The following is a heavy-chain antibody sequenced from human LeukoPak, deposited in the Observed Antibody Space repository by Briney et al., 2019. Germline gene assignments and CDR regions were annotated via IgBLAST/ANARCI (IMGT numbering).Heavy chain of an antibody. Sequence: PGGSLRLSCAASGFTYSSYEMNWVRQDPGKGLEWVSYISSSGSTIYYADSVKGRFTISRDNAKNSLYLQMNSLRAEDTAVYYCARDSYYDILTGYSHFDYWGQGTLVTVSS. CDR2: ISSSGSTI. CDR1: GFTYSSYE. V-gene: IGHV3-48*03. D-gene: IGHD3-9*01. CDR3: ARDSYYDILTGYSHFDY. J-gene: IGHJ4*02.